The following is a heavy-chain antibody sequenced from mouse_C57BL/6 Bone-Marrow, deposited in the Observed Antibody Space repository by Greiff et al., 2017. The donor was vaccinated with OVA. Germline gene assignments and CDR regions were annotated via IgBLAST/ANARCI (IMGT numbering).Heavy chain of an antibody. V-gene: IGHV1-19*01. CDR1: GYTFTDYY. D-gene: IGHD2-4*01. CDR3: ARVPYDYDGVAY. J-gene: IGHJ3*01. Sequence: EVQVVESGPVLVKPGASVKMSCKASGYTFTDYYMNWVKQSHGKSLEWIGVINPYNGGTSYNQKFKGKATLTVDKSSSTAYMELNSLTSEDSAVYYCARVPYDYDGVAYWGQGTLVTVSA. CDR2: INPYNGGT.